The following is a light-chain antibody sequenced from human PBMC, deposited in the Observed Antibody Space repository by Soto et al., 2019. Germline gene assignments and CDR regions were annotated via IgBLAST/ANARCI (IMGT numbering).Light chain of an antibody. V-gene: IGKV3-15*01. J-gene: IGKJ3*01. CDR2: GGS. CDR3: QQYYDWPFT. Sequence: EIVMTQSPATLSVSPGEGATLSCRASQNININLAWYQQKLGQAPRLLIYGGSARATGVPARFSGSRSGPDFTLTIRSLQSEDFSVYSCQQYYDWPFTFGPGNKVDI. CDR1: QNININ.